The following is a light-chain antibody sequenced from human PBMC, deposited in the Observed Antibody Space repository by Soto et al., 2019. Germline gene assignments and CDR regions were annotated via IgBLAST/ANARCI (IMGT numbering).Light chain of an antibody. V-gene: IGLV1-40*01. CDR3: SSYTSSSTYV. J-gene: IGLJ1*01. CDR1: SSNLGAGYD. CDR2: GNR. Sequence: QSVLTQPPSVSGAPGQRVTLSCTGNSSNLGAGYDVHWYQQLPGAAPKLVIFGNRNRPSGVPERFSGSKSGTSASLAITGLQAEDEADYYCSSYTSSSTYVFGVGTKLTVL.